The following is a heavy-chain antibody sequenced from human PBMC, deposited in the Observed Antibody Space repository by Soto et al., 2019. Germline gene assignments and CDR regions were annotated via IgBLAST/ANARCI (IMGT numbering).Heavy chain of an antibody. Sequence: PSETLSLTCTVSGGSISSYYWSWIRQPPGKGLEWIGYIYYSGSTNYNPSLKSRVTISVDTSKNQFSLKLSSVTAADTAVYYCARTRGYSYPYYFDYWGQGTLVTVSS. CDR1: GGSISSYY. V-gene: IGHV4-59*01. CDR3: ARTRGYSYPYYFDY. J-gene: IGHJ4*02. D-gene: IGHD5-18*01. CDR2: IYYSGST.